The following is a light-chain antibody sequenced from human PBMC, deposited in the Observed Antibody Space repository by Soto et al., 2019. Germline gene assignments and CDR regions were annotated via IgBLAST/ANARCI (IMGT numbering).Light chain of an antibody. J-gene: IGLJ1*01. CDR1: SSDVGGYNY. V-gene: IGLV2-14*03. CDR2: DVS. Sequence: QSVLTQPASVSGSPGQSITISCTGTSSDVGGYNYVPWYQQHPGRAPKLLIYDVSTRPTGVSNRFSGSKSGNTASLTISGLQAEDEADYYCSSYTSSSTPLYVFGTGTKVTVL. CDR3: SSYTSSSTPLYV.